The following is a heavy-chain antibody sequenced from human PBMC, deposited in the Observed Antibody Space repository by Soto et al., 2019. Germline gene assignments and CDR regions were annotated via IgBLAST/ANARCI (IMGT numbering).Heavy chain of an antibody. CDR2: IYGDDDK. CDR3: ARYYDSSGYYLFDY. D-gene: IGHD3-22*01. CDR1: GFSLSISGVG. J-gene: IGHJ4*02. Sequence: QITLKESGPTLVKPTQTLTLTCTFSGFSLSISGVGVGWIRQPPGKALEWLTLIYGDDDKRYSPSLKSRLTITKDTSKNQVVLTMTNMDPVDTATYYCARYYDSSGYYLFDYWGQGTLVTVSS. V-gene: IGHV2-5*02.